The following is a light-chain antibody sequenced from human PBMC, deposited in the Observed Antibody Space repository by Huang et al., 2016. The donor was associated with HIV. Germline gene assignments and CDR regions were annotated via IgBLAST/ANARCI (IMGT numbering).Light chain of an antibody. CDR2: DAS. J-gene: IGKJ4*01. CDR1: QSISTF. V-gene: IGKV3-11*01. Sequence: DIVLTQSPATLSLSPGERGTLSRRASQSISTFLAWFQQKPGQAPRLLITDASSRATGIPARFSGCGSGTDFTLTISSLEPEDFAVYYCQQRSNWPLTFGGGTKVEIK. CDR3: QQRSNWPLT.